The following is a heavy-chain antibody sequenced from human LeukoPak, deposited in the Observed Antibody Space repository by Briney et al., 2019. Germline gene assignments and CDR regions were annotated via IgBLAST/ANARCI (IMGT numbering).Heavy chain of an antibody. D-gene: IGHD6-19*01. J-gene: IGHJ4*02. V-gene: IGHV3-30-3*01. CDR2: RSYDGSNK. CDR3: AREKVTVADPYYFDY. CDR1: GFTFSSYA. Sequence: PGGSLRLSCAASGFTFSSYAMHWVRQAPGKGLEWVAVRSYDGSNKYYADSVKGRFTISRDNSKNTLYLQMNSLRAEDTAVYYCAREKVTVADPYYFDYWGQGTLVTVSS.